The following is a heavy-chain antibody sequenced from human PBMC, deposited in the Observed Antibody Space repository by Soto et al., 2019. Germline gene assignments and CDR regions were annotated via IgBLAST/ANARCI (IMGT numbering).Heavy chain of an antibody. V-gene: IGHV4-39*01. CDR3: ARHSAPRYSSRLGY. D-gene: IGHD6-13*01. J-gene: IGHJ4*02. CDR1: GGSISSSSYY. CDR2: IYYSGST. Sequence: SETLSLTCTVSGGSISSSSYYWGWIRQPPGKGLEWIGSIYYSGSTYYNPSLKSRVTISVDTSKNQFSLKLSSVTAADTAVYYCARHSAPRYSSRLGYWGQGTLVTVSS.